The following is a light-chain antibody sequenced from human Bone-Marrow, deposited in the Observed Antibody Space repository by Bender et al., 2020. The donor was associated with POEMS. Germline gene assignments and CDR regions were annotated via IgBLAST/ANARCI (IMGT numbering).Light chain of an antibody. Sequence: QSALTQPRSVSGSPGQSVSISCTGTSSDVGNYNYVSWYQQHPGKAPKLMIYDVTKRSSGVPDRFSGSKSGNMASLTISGLQAEDEADYYCCSYTGTCNYVFGSGTKVTVL. V-gene: IGLV2-11*01. J-gene: IGLJ1*01. CDR1: SSDVGNYNY. CDR2: DVT. CDR3: CSYTGTCNYV.